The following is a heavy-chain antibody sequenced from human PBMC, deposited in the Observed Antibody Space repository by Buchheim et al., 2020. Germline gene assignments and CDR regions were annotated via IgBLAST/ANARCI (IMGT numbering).Heavy chain of an antibody. CDR3: ARDRDSGSYYLPRNWCDP. CDR2: IYYSGST. CDR1: GGSISSGGYY. J-gene: IGHJ5*02. V-gene: IGHV4-31*03. D-gene: IGHD1-26*01. Sequence: QVQLQESGPGLVKPSQTLSLTCTVSGGSISSGGYYWSWIRQHPGKGLEWIGYIYYSGSTYYNPSLKSRVTISVDTSKNQVSLKVSAVTAADTAVYYCARDRDSGSYYLPRNWCDPWGQGTL.